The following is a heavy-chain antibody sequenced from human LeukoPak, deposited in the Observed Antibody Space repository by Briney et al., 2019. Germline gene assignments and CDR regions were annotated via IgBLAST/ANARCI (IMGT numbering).Heavy chain of an antibody. CDR1: GDSISYFY. J-gene: IGHJ4*02. CDR3: ARHGFRGVMPFDY. CDR2: TSSSGNT. D-gene: IGHD3-16*01. V-gene: IGHV4-4*07. Sequence: SETLSLTCSVSGDSISYFYWSWLRQAAGEGVEWIGRTSSSGNTDYNASLKSRVTMPVDTSKNQFSLKLSSVTAADTAVYYCARHGFRGVMPFDYWGQGTLVTVSS.